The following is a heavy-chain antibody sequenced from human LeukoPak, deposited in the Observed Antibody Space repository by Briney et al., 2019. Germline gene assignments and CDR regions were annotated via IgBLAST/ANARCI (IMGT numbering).Heavy chain of an antibody. J-gene: IGHJ6*02. CDR3: ARRDAMDV. Sequence: ASVKVSCKASGFTFTGYYMHWVRQAPGQGLEWMGRVTPNSGDTNYAQKFQGRVTMTRDTSISTAYMELSRLTSDDTAVYYRARRDAMDVWGQGTTVTVS. CDR1: GFTFTGYY. CDR2: VTPNSGDT. V-gene: IGHV1-2*06.